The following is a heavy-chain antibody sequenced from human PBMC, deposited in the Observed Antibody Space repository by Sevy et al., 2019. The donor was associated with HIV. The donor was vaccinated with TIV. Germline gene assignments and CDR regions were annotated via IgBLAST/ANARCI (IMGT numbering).Heavy chain of an antibody. CDR2: IKEDGSAK. Sequence: GGSLRLSCAASRFTLKTYWMSWVRQAPGKGLEWVGNIKEDGSAKYYANSVRGRCTISRDNAKNSLYLQMSSLRVEDTAVYYCARDSPGYGGYSYWGQGTLVTVSS. CDR3: ARDSPGYGGYSY. CDR1: RFTLKTYW. D-gene: IGHD1-26*01. J-gene: IGHJ4*01. V-gene: IGHV3-7*01.